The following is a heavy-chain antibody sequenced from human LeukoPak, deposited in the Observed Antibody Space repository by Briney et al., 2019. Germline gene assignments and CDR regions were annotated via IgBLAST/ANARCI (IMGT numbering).Heavy chain of an antibody. CDR2: ISYDGSNK. D-gene: IGHD3-9*01. J-gene: IGHJ4*02. CDR3: ARGHDRFDY. Sequence: GGSLRLSCAASGFTFSSYAMHWVGQAPGKGLEWVAVISYDGSNKYYADSVKGRFTISRDNSKNTLYLQMNSLRAEDTAVYYCARGHDRFDYWGQGTLVTVSS. CDR1: GFTFSSYA. V-gene: IGHV3-30-3*01.